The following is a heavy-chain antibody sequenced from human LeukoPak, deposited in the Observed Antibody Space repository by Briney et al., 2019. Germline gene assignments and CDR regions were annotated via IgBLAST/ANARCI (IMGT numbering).Heavy chain of an antibody. D-gene: IGHD6-13*01. Sequence: GGSLRLSCAASGFSFSNDWMCWVRQAPGKGLEWVANINQDESKKYYVDSVKGRFTISRDNAKNSLYLQMNSLGAEDTAVYYCARVRMVPSGAAAGTIVIDYWGQGTLVTVSS. CDR3: ARVRMVPSGAAAGTIVIDY. V-gene: IGHV3-7*01. CDR1: GFSFSNDW. J-gene: IGHJ4*02. CDR2: INQDESKK.